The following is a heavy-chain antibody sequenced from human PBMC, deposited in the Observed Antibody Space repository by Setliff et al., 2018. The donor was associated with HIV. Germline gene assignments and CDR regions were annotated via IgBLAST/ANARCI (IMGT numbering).Heavy chain of an antibody. D-gene: IGHD2-15*01. Sequence: SETLSLTCAVYGGSFSGYYWSRIRQPPGKGLEWIGEINHSGSTNYNPSLKSRVTISVDTSKNQFSLKLSSVTAADTAVFYCARGFPFCSGGNCRANYFDYWGQGTLVTVSS. CDR1: GGSFSGYY. V-gene: IGHV4-34*01. J-gene: IGHJ4*02. CDR2: INHSGST. CDR3: ARGFPFCSGGNCRANYFDY.